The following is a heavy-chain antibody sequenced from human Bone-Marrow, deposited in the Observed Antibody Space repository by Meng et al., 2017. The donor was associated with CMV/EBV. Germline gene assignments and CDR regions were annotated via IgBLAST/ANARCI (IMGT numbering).Heavy chain of an antibody. CDR3: ANRYSGYEDVWYFDY. CDR1: GFTFSSYA. CDR2: IRDDGSNT. V-gene: IGHV3-30*02. Sequence: GESLKISCAASGFTFSSYAMHWVRQAPGKGLQWVAFIRDDGSNTYYADSVKGRFTISRDNSKNTVYLQMNSLRAEDTAVYYCANRYSGYEDVWYFDYWGQGTLVTVSS. J-gene: IGHJ4*02. D-gene: IGHD5-12*01.